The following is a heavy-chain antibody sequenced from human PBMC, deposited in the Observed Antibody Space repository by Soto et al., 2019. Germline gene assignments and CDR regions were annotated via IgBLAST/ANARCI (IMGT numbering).Heavy chain of an antibody. CDR1: GGTFSSYA. CDR3: AMANDGFWCGPKPYYYGLDF. CDR2: IIPIFGTA. V-gene: IGHV1-69*06. Sequence: QVQLVQSGAEVKKPGSSVKVSCKASGGTFSSYAISWVRQAPGQGLEWMGGIIPIFGTANYAQKFQGRVTITADKSANKPSMGLSSLCSGDTAVYYCAMANDGFWCGPKPYYYGLDFCGRRTTVTVCS. D-gene: IGHD3-3*01. J-gene: IGHJ6*02.